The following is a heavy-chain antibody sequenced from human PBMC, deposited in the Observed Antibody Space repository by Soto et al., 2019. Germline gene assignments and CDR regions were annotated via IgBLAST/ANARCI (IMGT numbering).Heavy chain of an antibody. Sequence: SGTLSLTCAVSGCSISSYYWSWIRQPPGKGLEWIGYISYSGSTNYNPSLKSRVTISVDTSKNQFSLKLSSVTAADTAVYYCARELIFSRWSGFDYWGQGTLVTVSS. CDR3: ARELIFSRWSGFDY. J-gene: IGHJ4*02. D-gene: IGHD3-3*01. V-gene: IGHV4-59*01. CDR2: ISYSGST. CDR1: GCSISSYY.